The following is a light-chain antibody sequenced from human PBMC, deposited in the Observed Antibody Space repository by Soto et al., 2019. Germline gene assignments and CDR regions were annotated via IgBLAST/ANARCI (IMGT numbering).Light chain of an antibody. CDR2: VNSDGSH. Sequence: QLVLTQSPSASASLGASVNLTCTLSSGHSNYAIAWHQQQPEKGPRYLMKVNSDGSHSKGDGIPDRFSGSSSGAERYLTISSLQSEDEADYYCQTWGTGIWVFGGGTKLTVL. CDR3: QTWGTGIWV. V-gene: IGLV4-69*01. CDR1: SGHSNYA. J-gene: IGLJ3*02.